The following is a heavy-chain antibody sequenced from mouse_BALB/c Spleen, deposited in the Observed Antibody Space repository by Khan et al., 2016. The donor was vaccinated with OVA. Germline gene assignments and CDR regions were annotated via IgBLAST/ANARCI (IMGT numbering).Heavy chain of an antibody. Sequence: EVELVESGRGLVQPGGSLRLSCATSGFTFTDYYMSWVRQPPGKALEWLGFIRNKANGYTTEYSSSVKARFTISSILYLQMNTLRPEASATYYCARDNPSTVDYWGQGTSVTVSS. CDR3: ARDNPSTVDY. J-gene: IGHJ4*01. V-gene: IGHV7-3*02. CDR2: IRNKANGYTT. CDR1: GFTFTDYY. D-gene: IGHD2-10*02.